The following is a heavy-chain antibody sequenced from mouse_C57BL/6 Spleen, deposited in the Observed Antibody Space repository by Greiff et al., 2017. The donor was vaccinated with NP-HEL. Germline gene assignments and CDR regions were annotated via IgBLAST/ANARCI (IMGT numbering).Heavy chain of an antibody. Sequence: QVQLKQSGAELVKPGASVKISCKASGYAFSSYWMNWVKQRPGRGLEWIGQIYPGDGDTNYNGKFKGKATLTADKSSSTAYMQLSSLTSEDSAVSYCARDYGSSPFAYWGQGTLVTVSA. V-gene: IGHV1-80*01. CDR3: ARDYGSSPFAY. D-gene: IGHD1-1*01. CDR1: GYAFSSYW. CDR2: IYPGDGDT. J-gene: IGHJ3*01.